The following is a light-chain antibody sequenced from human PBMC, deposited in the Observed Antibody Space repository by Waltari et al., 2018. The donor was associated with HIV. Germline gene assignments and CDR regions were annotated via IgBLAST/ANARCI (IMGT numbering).Light chain of an antibody. CDR2: DVN. J-gene: IGLJ1*01. CDR3: SSYTSSNTYV. CDR1: SSDVGGYNS. V-gene: IGLV2-14*03. Sequence: QSALTQPASVSGSPGQSITISCTGTSSDVGGYNSVSWYQQHPGKAPKLMIYDVNNRPSGVSNRFSGSKSGNTASLTISGLQAEDEADYYCSSYTSSNTYVFGTGTKVTVL.